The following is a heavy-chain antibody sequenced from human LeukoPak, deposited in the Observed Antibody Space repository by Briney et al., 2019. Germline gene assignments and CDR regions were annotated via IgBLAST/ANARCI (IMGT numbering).Heavy chain of an antibody. V-gene: IGHV1-2*02. CDR2: INPNSGGT. CDR1: GYTFTGYY. Sequence: ASVKVSCKASGYTFTGYYMHWVRQAPGQGLEWMGWINPNSGGTNYAQKFQGRVTMTRNTSISTAYMELSSLRSEDTAVYYCARVGHGYSYGRNDAFDIWGQGTMVTVSS. CDR3: ARVGHGYSYGRNDAFDI. D-gene: IGHD5-18*01. J-gene: IGHJ3*02.